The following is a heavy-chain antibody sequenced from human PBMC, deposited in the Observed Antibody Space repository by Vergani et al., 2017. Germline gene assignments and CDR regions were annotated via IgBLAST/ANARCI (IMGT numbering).Heavy chain of an antibody. D-gene: IGHD2-15*01. CDR1: GFTSSYYG. CDR2: ISYDGTQK. V-gene: IGHV3-30*03. J-gene: IGHJ1*01. Sequence: QVHLVESGGGVVQPGRSLILSCVVSGFTSSYYGMHWVRQAPGKGLEWVAVISYDGTQKYYADSVKGRFPISRDNSKSTLYLQMNSLRTEDTAVYYCATKSCGTPGGQIGYFREWGQGTLVTVSS. CDR3: ATKSCGTPGGQIGYFRE.